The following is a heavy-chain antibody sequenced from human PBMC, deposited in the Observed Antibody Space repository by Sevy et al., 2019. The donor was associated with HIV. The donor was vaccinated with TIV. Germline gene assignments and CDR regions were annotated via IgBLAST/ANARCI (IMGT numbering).Heavy chain of an antibody. J-gene: IGHJ5*02. CDR3: ARQNDLPFDP. D-gene: IGHD3-3*01. CDR2: INPGHSDT. CDR1: GYNFATRW. V-gene: IGHV5-51*01. Sequence: GESLKISCKASGYNFATRWIGWVRQMPGKGLEWMGIINPGHSDTAYNPSFQGQVTISADKSISTAYLQWSSLKASDTAMYYYARQNDLPFDPWGQGTLVTVSS.